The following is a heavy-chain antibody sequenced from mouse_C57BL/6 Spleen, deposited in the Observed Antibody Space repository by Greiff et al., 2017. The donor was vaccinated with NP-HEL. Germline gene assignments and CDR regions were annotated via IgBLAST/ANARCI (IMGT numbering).Heavy chain of an antibody. CDR3: ARGSTGFAY. CDR2: ISSGSSTI. Sequence: EVKVEESGGGLVKPGGSLKLSCAASGFTFSDYGMHWVRQAPEKGLEWVAYISSGSSTIYYADTVKGRFTISRDNAKNTLFLQMTSLRSEDTAMYYCARGSTGFAYWGQGTLVTVSA. V-gene: IGHV5-17*01. J-gene: IGHJ3*01. D-gene: IGHD2-1*01. CDR1: GFTFSDYG.